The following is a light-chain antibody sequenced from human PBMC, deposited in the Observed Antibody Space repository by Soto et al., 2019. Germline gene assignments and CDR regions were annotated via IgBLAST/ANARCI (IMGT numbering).Light chain of an antibody. V-gene: IGKV3-15*01. CDR2: GAS. CDR3: QQSNNLPYT. CDR1: QSVSYN. J-gene: IGKJ2*01. Sequence: ILMTQSPATLSVSPGQRDTLSCRSSQSVSYNLARYQQKPGQAPRLLLYGASTRATGIPARYSGSGSGTEFTLTRRGLQSEDYAVDGWQQSNNLPYTLGQGTKVDIK.